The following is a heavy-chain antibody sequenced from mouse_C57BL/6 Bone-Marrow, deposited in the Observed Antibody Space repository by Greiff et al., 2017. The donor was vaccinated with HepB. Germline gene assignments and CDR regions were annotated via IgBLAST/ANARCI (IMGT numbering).Heavy chain of an antibody. CDR3: ARQGYYGFDY. J-gene: IGHJ2*01. Sequence: EVMLVESGGGLVQPGGSLKLSCAASGFTFSDYYMYWVRQTPEKRLEWVAYISNGGGSTYYPDTVKGRFTISRDNAKNTLYLQMSRLKSEDTAMYYCARQGYYGFDYWGQGTTLTVSS. D-gene: IGHD1-1*01. CDR1: GFTFSDYY. CDR2: ISNGGGST. V-gene: IGHV5-12*01.